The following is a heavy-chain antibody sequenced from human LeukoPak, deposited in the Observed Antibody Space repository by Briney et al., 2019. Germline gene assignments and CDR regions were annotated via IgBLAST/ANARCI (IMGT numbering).Heavy chain of an antibody. Sequence: SVKVSCKASGGTFSSYAISWVRQAPGQGLEWVGGIIPIFGTANYAQKFQGRVTITTDESTSTAYMELSSLRSEDTAVYYCASWGGPSGSSTRYYYYYYMDVWGKGTTVTVSS. CDR3: ASWGGPSGSSTRYYYYYYMDV. CDR1: GGTFSSYA. D-gene: IGHD2-2*01. J-gene: IGHJ6*03. V-gene: IGHV1-69*05. CDR2: IIPIFGTA.